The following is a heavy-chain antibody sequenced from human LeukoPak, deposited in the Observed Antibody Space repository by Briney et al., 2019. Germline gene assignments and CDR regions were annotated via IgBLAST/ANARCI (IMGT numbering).Heavy chain of an antibody. Sequence: PSETLSLTCTVSGGSISSSSYYWGWIRQPAGKGLEWIGRIYTSGSTNYNPSLKSRVTMSVDTSKNQFSLNLRSVTAADTAVYYCSTGMLRGLAPVFLDYWGQGTLVTVSS. D-gene: IGHD3-10*01. V-gene: IGHV4-61*02. CDR3: STGMLRGLAPVFLDY. CDR1: GGSISSSSYY. J-gene: IGHJ4*02. CDR2: IYTSGST.